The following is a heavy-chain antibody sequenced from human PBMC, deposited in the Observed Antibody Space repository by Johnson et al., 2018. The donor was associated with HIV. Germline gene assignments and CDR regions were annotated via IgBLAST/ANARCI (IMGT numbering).Heavy chain of an antibody. J-gene: IGHJ3*02. V-gene: IGHV3-33*05. CDR1: GFIFSTYG. CDR2: ISYDGSNK. Sequence: QVQLVESGGGVVQPGRYLRLSCAASGFIFSTYGIHWVRQAPGKGLEWVAVISYDGSNKYYADSVKGRFTISRDNSKNTLYLQMNSLRVDDTAVYYCAKELGEQLRIDPFDIWGQGTVVTVSS. CDR3: AKELGEQLRIDPFDI. D-gene: IGHD1/OR15-1a*01.